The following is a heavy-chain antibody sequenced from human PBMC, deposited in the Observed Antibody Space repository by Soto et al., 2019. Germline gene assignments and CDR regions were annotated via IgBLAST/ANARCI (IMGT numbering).Heavy chain of an antibody. CDR2: IVVGSGNT. CDR3: AADDPRLHVATAMVPGSYYYYLDV. J-gene: IGHJ6*03. V-gene: IGHV1-58*02. CDR1: GFTFTSSA. Sequence: SVKVSCKASGFTFTSSAMQWVRQARGQRLEWIGWIVVGSGNTNYAQKFQERVTITRDMSTSTAYMELSSLRSEDTAVYYCAADDPRLHVATAMVPGSYYYYLDVWGKGTTVTVSS. D-gene: IGHD5-18*01.